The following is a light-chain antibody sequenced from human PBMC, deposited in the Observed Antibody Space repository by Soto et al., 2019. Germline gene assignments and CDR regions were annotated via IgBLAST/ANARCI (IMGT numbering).Light chain of an antibody. J-gene: IGKJ5*01. Sequence: DIQITQSPSTVSGSGGDIVTIPCRASQTISSWLAWYQQKPGKAPKLLIYKASTLKSGVPSRFSGSGSGTEFTLTISSLQPEDFATYYCQQLNGYPITFGQGTRLEIK. V-gene: IGKV1-5*03. CDR2: KAS. CDR3: QQLNGYPIT. CDR1: QTISSW.